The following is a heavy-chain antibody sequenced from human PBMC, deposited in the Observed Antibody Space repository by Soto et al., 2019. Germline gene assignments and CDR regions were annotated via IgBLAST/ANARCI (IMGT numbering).Heavy chain of an antibody. CDR2: INHSGST. J-gene: IGHJ4*02. CDR1: GRSFSGYY. CDR3: ARAYGGDVFDY. V-gene: IGHV4-34*01. Sequence: QVQLQQWGAGLLKPSETLSLTCAVYGRSFSGYYWSWIRQPPGKGLEWIGEINHSGSTNYNPSLKSRVPISVDTSKNHFSLNLSSLTAADTAVYYCARAYGGDVFDYWGQGTLVTVSS. D-gene: IGHD2-21*01.